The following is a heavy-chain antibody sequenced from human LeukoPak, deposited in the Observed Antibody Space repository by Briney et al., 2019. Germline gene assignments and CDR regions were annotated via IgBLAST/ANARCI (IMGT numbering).Heavy chain of an antibody. CDR2: ISYDGSNK. CDR1: GFTFSSYG. Sequence: GRSLRLSCAASGFTFSSYGMHWVRQAPGKGLEWVAVISYDGSNKYYADSVKGRFTISRDNSKNTLYLQMNSLRAEDTAVYYCAKDAPPYYYDSSSGYYFDYWGQGTLVTVSS. V-gene: IGHV3-30*18. J-gene: IGHJ4*02. D-gene: IGHD3-22*01. CDR3: AKDAPPYYYDSSSGYYFDY.